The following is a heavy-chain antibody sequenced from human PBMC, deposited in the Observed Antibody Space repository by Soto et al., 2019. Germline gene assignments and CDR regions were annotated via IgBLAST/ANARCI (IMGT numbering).Heavy chain of an antibody. CDR1: GFSFSGYG. J-gene: IGHJ4*02. Sequence: GGSLRRSCADSGFSFSGYGMHWVRQAPGKGLEWVAAISDDGSSKYYADSVKGRFTASRDNFNNALYLQMTSLRPADTAIYFCARDLDYSDSCGYQDRFDHWGQGTLVTVSS. D-gene: IGHD3-22*01. CDR3: ARDLDYSDSCGYQDRFDH. CDR2: ISDDGSSK. V-gene: IGHV3-30*03.